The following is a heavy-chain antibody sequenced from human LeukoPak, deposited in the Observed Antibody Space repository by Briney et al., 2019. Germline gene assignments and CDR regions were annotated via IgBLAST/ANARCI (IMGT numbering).Heavy chain of an antibody. J-gene: IGHJ5*02. D-gene: IGHD6-19*01. CDR1: GGSISSYY. V-gene: IGHV4-4*07. CDR2: IYTSGST. CDR3: AREGQQWLANWFDP. Sequence: SETLSLTCTVSGGSISSYYWSWIRQPAGKGLEWIGRIYTSGSTNYNPSPKSRVTMSVDTSKNQFSLKLSSVTAADTAVYYCAREGQQWLANWFDPWGQEPWSPSPQ.